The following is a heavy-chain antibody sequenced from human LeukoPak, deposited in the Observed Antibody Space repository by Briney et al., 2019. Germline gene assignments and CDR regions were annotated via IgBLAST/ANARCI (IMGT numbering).Heavy chain of an antibody. Sequence: ASVKVSCKASGYTFTGYYMHWVRQAPGQGLEWMGWINPNSGGTNYAQKFQGRGTMTRDTSISTAYMELSRLRSDDTAVYYCATGVLWLNAFDIWGQGTMVTVSS. CDR2: INPNSGGT. CDR3: ATGVLWLNAFDI. V-gene: IGHV1-2*02. CDR1: GYTFTGYY. D-gene: IGHD3-10*01. J-gene: IGHJ3*02.